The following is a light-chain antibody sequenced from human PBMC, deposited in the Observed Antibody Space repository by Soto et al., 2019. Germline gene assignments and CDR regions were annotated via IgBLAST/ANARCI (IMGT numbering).Light chain of an antibody. Sequence: EIVLTQSPGTLSLTPGDRATLSCRASQSVSSTYLAWYQQKPGQSPKLLVWGASTRATGTPARFSGSGSGTYFTLSISRLEPEDFAVYYCQHYGRSLTWTFGQGTKVDI. V-gene: IGKV3-20*01. CDR2: GAS. CDR1: QSVSSTY. J-gene: IGKJ1*01. CDR3: QHYGRSLTWT.